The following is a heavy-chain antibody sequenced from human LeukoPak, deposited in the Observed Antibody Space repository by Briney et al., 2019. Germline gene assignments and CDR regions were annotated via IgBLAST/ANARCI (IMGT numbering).Heavy chain of an antibody. CDR1: GYSISSGYY. CDR3: ARDGLGDFWSGYSGNYYMDV. D-gene: IGHD3-3*01. J-gene: IGHJ6*03. V-gene: IGHV4-38-2*02. Sequence: SETLSLTCTVSGYSISSGYYRGWIRQPPGKGLEWIGSIYHSGSTYYNPSLKSRVTISVDTSKNQFSLKLSSVTAADTAVYYCARDGLGDFWSGYSGNYYMDVWGKGTTVTVSS. CDR2: IYHSGST.